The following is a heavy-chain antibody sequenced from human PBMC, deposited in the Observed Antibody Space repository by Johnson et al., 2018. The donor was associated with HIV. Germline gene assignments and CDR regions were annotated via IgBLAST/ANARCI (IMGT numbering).Heavy chain of an antibody. Sequence: VQLVESGGGVVQPGRSLRLSCAASGFTFSSYGMHWVRQAPGKWLEWVAFIRYDGSNKYYADSVKGRFTISRDNSKNTLYLQMNSLRAEDTAVYYCARDRGGATSQAWGQGTMVTVSS. CDR3: ARDRGGATSQA. CDR1: GFTFSSYG. D-gene: IGHD1-26*01. J-gene: IGHJ3*01. V-gene: IGHV3-33*01. CDR2: IRYDGSNK.